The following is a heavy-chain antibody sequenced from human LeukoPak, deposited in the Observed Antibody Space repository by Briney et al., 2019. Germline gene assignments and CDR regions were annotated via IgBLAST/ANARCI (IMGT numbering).Heavy chain of an antibody. CDR3: ARGSSGWSLFARHFDY. V-gene: IGHV4-34*01. Sequence: SSETLSLTCAVYGGSFSGYYWSWIRQPPGKGLEWIGEINHSGSTNYNPSLKSRVTISVDTSKNQFSLKLSSVTAADTAVYYCARGSSGWSLFARHFDYWGQGTLVTVSS. CDR2: INHSGST. J-gene: IGHJ4*02. D-gene: IGHD6-19*01. CDR1: GGSFSGYY.